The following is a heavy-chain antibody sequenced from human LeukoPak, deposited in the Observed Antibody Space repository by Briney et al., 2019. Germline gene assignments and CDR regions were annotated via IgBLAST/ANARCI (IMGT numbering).Heavy chain of an antibody. D-gene: IGHD2-2*01. V-gene: IGHV4-61*02. J-gene: IGHJ4*02. CDR3: ARDRVVVVPAAQYFDY. CDR1: GGSISSGSYY. Sequence: PSQTLSLTCTVSGGSISSGSYYWSWIRQPAGKGLEWNGRIYTSGSTNYNPSLKSRVTISVDTSKNQFSLKLSSVTAADTAVYYCARDRVVVVPAAQYFDYWGQGTLVTVSS. CDR2: IYTSGST.